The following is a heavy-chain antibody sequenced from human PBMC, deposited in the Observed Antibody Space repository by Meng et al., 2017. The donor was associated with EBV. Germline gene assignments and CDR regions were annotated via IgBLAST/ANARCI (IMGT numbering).Heavy chain of an antibody. J-gene: IGHJ4*02. Sequence: QVQWLQSGAEVKKPGSSVKGSCRTSGGTLRSDAVSWVRQAPGQGLEWMGGLIPMVGAPHYAQKFQGRVTIIADESTSTHSMELNSLRSEDTAMYYCASESGRGFTPDYWGQGTLVTVSS. CDR1: GGTLRSDA. D-gene: IGHD3-10*01. V-gene: IGHV1-69*01. CDR2: LIPMVGAP. CDR3: ASESGRGFTPDY.